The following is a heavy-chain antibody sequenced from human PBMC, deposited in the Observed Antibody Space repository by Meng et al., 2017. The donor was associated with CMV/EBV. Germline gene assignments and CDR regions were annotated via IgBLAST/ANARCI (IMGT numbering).Heavy chain of an antibody. D-gene: IGHD3-22*01. CDR2: ISYDGSNK. V-gene: IGHV3-30*04. Sequence: GESLKISCAASGFTFSSYAMHWVRQAPGKGLEWVAVISYDGSNKYYADSVKGRFTISRDNSENTLYLQMNSLRAEDTAVYYCARTYYYDSSGYYYEDDAFDIWGQGTMVTVSS. CDR3: ARTYYYDSSGYYYEDDAFDI. CDR1: GFTFSSYA. J-gene: IGHJ3*02.